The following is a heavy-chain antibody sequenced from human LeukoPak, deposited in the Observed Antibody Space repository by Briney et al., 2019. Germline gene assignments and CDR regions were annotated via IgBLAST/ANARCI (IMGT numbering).Heavy chain of an antibody. D-gene: IGHD5-18*01. CDR2: ISSSSSYI. CDR1: GFTFSSYS. Sequence: PGGSLRLSCAASGFTFSSYSMNWVRQAPGKGLEWVSPISSSSSYIYYADSVKGRFTISRDNAKNSLYLQMNSLRAEDTAVYYCAKDRVDTAMVISYYYYYYMDVWGKGTTVTVSS. V-gene: IGHV3-21*01. CDR3: AKDRVDTAMVISYYYYYYMDV. J-gene: IGHJ6*03.